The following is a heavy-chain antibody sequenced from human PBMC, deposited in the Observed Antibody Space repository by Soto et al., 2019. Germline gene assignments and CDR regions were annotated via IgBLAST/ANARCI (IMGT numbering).Heavy chain of an antibody. D-gene: IGHD3-22*01. CDR2: INHSGST. V-gene: IGHV4-34*01. J-gene: IGHJ4*02. CDR3: ASMYYYDTSGSGPL. Sequence: LSLTCAVYGGSFSVYYWSWIRQPPGKGLEWIGAINHSGSTNYNPSLKSRVTISVDTSKNQFSLKLSSVTAADTAVYYCASMYYYDTSGSGPLWGQGTLVTVSS. CDR1: GGSFSVYY.